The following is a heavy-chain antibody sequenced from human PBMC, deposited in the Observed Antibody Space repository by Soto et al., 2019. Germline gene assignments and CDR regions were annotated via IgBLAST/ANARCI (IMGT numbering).Heavy chain of an antibody. D-gene: IGHD2-8*02. Sequence: GGSLRLSFAASGFTFSSYSMNWVRQAPGKGLEWVSSISSSSRYIYYADSVKGRFTISRDNAKNSLYLKMNSRRAEDTAVYYGESDGLVGADAMDVWGQGTTVTVSS. J-gene: IGHJ6*02. CDR2: ISSSSRYI. CDR1: GFTFSSYS. CDR3: ESDGLVGADAMDV. V-gene: IGHV3-21*01.